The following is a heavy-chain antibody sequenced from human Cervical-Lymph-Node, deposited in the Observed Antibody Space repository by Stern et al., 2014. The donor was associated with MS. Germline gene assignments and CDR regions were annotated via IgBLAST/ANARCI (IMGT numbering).Heavy chain of an antibody. Sequence: QLQLQESGPGLAKPSETLSLTCTVSGGSISSYHWSGIRQPPGEGQDWIGHIYYSGSPNYNPSLKSRVTISVDTSKNQFSLKLSSVTAADTAVYYCARVDGDYGVRGYWFDPWGQGTLVTVSS. CDR3: ARVDGDYGVRGYWFDP. CDR2: IYYSGSP. D-gene: IGHD4-17*01. CDR1: GGSISSYH. J-gene: IGHJ5*02. V-gene: IGHV4-59*01.